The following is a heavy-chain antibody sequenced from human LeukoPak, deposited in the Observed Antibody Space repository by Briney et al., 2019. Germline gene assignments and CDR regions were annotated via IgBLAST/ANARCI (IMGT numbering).Heavy chain of an antibody. CDR2: IKNDGSGI. Sequence: GGSLRLSCAASGFNFINTWMHWVRQAPGKGLVWVARIKNDGSGIIYADSVKGRFTISRDNSKNTLYLQMNSLRAEDTAVYYCAKGGRAFDYWGQGTLVTVSS. CDR1: GFNFINTW. CDR3: AKGGRAFDY. J-gene: IGHJ4*02. D-gene: IGHD3-16*01. V-gene: IGHV3-74*01.